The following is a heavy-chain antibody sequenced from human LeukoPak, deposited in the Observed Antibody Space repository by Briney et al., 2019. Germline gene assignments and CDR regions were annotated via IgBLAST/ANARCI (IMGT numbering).Heavy chain of an antibody. Sequence: SETLSLTCTVSGGSISSYYWSWIRQPPGKGLEWIGYIYYSGSTNYNPSLKSRVTISVDRSKNQLSLKLNSVTAADTAVYYCARDHGSGWAYDYWGQGTLVTVSS. V-gene: IGHV4-59*12. J-gene: IGHJ4*02. CDR3: ARDHGSGWAYDY. CDR1: GGSISSYY. CDR2: IYYSGST. D-gene: IGHD6-19*01.